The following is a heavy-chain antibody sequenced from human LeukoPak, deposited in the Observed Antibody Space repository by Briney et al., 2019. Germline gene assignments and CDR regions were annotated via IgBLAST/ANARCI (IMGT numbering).Heavy chain of an antibody. CDR1: GGSISSYY. Sequence: SETLSLTCTVSGGSISSYYWSWIRQPPGKGLEWIGYIYYSGSTNYNPSLKSRVTISVDTSKNQFSLKLSSVTAADTAVYYCARENDSSGFFDYWGQGTLVTVSS. CDR3: ARENDSSGFFDY. CDR2: IYYSGST. J-gene: IGHJ4*02. V-gene: IGHV4-59*01. D-gene: IGHD3-22*01.